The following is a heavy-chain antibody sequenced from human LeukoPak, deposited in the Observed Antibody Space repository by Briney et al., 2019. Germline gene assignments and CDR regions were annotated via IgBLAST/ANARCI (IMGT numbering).Heavy chain of an antibody. Sequence: PGGSLRLSCAASGFTVSSNYMSWVRQAPGKGLEWVSFIYSGGSTYYADSVKGRFTISRDNSKITLYLQMNSLRAEDTAVYYCAGASADIVVVPAALLTQVGTHYYYYYMDVWGKGTTVTVSS. V-gene: IGHV3-66*02. D-gene: IGHD2-2*01. CDR2: IYSGGST. CDR1: GFTVSSNY. CDR3: AGASADIVVVPAALLTQVGTHYYYYYMDV. J-gene: IGHJ6*03.